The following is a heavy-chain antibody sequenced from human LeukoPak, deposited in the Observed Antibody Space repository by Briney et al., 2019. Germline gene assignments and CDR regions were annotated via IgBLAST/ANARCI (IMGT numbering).Heavy chain of an antibody. Sequence: SETLSLTCTVSGGSISSSSYYWGWIRQPPGKGLEWIGSIYYSGSTYYNPSLKSRVTISVDTSKNQFSLKLSSVTAADTAVYYCARDQVIVALVDAFDIWGQGTMVTVSS. CDR1: GGSISSSSYY. V-gene: IGHV4-39*07. CDR3: ARDQVIVALVDAFDI. J-gene: IGHJ3*02. D-gene: IGHD3-22*01. CDR2: IYYSGST.